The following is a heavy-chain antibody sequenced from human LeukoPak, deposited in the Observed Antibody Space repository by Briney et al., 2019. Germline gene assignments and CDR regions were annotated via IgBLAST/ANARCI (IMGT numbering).Heavy chain of an antibody. Sequence: GESLKISCKGSGYSFSNYWIGWVRQMPGKGLEWMGIIYPGDSDTRYSPSFQGQVTISADKSISTAYLQWSSLKASDTAMYYCARHGHSSGWYPEYWGQGTLVTVSS. V-gene: IGHV5-51*01. CDR3: ARHGHSSGWYPEY. CDR1: GYSFSNYW. J-gene: IGHJ4*02. CDR2: IYPGDSDT. D-gene: IGHD6-19*01.